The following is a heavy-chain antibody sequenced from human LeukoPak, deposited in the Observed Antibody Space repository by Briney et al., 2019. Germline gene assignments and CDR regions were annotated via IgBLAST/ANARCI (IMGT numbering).Heavy chain of an antibody. D-gene: IGHD3-22*01. Sequence: ASVKVSCKASGGTFSSYAISWVRQAPGQGLEWMGGIIPIFGTANYAQKFQGRVTITADESTSTAYMELSSLRSDGTAVYYYARGPDYYDSSGYSPLDYWGQGTLVTVSS. V-gene: IGHV1-69*13. CDR1: GGTFSSYA. J-gene: IGHJ4*02. CDR2: IIPIFGTA. CDR3: ARGPDYYDSSGYSPLDY.